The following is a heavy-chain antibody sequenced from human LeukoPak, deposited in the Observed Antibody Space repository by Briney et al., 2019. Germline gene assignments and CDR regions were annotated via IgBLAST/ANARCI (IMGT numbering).Heavy chain of an antibody. CDR1: GGTFSSYA. Sequence: ASVKVSCKASGGTFSSYAISWVRQAPGQGLEWMGWINPNSGGTNYAQKFQGRVTMTRDTSISTAYTELSRLRSDDTAVYYCARDRPRVGAYVYWGQGTLVTVSS. CDR3: ARDRPRVGAYVY. V-gene: IGHV1-2*02. CDR2: INPNSGGT. J-gene: IGHJ4*02. D-gene: IGHD1-26*01.